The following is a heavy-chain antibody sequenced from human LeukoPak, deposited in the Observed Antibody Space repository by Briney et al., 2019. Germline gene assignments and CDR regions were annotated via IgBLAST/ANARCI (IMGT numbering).Heavy chain of an antibody. CDR3: ARDRAAAGTEFDY. Sequence: PSETLSLTCAVYGGSFSGYYWSWIRQPPGKGLEWIGEINHSGSTNYNPSLKSRVTISVDTSKNQFSLKPSSVTAADTAVYYCARDRAAAGTEFDYWGQGTLVTVSS. CDR1: GGSFSGYY. J-gene: IGHJ4*02. D-gene: IGHD6-13*01. CDR2: INHSGST. V-gene: IGHV4-34*01.